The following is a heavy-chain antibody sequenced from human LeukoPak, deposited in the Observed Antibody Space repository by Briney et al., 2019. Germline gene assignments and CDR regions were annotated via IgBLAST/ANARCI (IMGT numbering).Heavy chain of an antibody. CDR2: ISYDGSNK. CDR3: ARGTVPAASLCSFDY. D-gene: IGHD2-2*01. Sequence: PGRSLRLSCAASGFTFSSYAMPWVRQAPGKGLEWVAVISYDGSNKYYADSVKGGFTISRDNSKNTLYLQVNSLRAEDTAVYYCARGTVPAASLCSFDYWGQGTLVTVSS. J-gene: IGHJ4*02. CDR1: GFTFSSYA. V-gene: IGHV3-30-3*01.